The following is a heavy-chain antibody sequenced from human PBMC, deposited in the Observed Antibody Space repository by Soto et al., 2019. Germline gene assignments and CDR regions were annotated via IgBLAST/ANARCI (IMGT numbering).Heavy chain of an antibody. CDR2: INHSGST. CDR3: ARGNSSGWYGEASDWFDP. D-gene: IGHD6-19*01. J-gene: IGHJ5*02. CDR1: GGSFSCYY. V-gene: IGHV4-34*01. Sequence: SETLSLTCAVYGGSFSCYYWSWIRQPPGKGLEWIGEINHSGSTNYNPSLKSRVTISVDTSKNQFSLKLSSVTAADTAVYYCARGNSSGWYGEASDWFDPWGQGTLVTVSS.